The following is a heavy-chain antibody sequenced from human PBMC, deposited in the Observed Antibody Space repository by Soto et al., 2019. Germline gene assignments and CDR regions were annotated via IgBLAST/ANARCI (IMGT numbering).Heavy chain of an antibody. V-gene: IGHV3-9*01. D-gene: IGHD6-13*01. J-gene: IGHJ5*02. Sequence: PGGSLRLSCAASGFTFDDYAMHWVRQAPGKGLEWVSGISWNSGSIGYADSVKGRFTISRDNAKNQVVLTMTNMDPVDTATYYCARIGSSTENWFNPWGQGTLVTVSS. CDR3: ARIGSSTENWFNP. CDR2: ISWNSGSI. CDR1: GFTFDDYA.